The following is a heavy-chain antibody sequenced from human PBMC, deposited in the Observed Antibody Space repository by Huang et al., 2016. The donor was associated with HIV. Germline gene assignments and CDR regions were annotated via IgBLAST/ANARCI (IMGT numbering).Heavy chain of an antibody. V-gene: IGHV3-30*03. CDR3: ALKGDSSGWEYFRH. CDR1: GFIFSNYG. D-gene: IGHD6-19*01. Sequence: QVQLVESGGGVVQPGRSLRLSCAASGFIFSNYGMHWVRQAPGKGLEWWELISYDGSNKYYTDSVKGRFSISRDNSKNTLYLQMNSLRAEDTAVYYCALKGDSSGWEYFRHWGQGTLVTVSS. CDR2: ISYDGSNK. J-gene: IGHJ1*01.